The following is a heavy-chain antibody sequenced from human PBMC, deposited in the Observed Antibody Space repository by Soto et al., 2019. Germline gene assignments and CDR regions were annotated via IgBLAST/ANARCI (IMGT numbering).Heavy chain of an antibody. CDR3: ARGDDYYFDY. CDR2: INHSGST. J-gene: IGHJ4*02. Sequence: SETLSLTCAVYGGSFSGYYWSWIRQPPGKGLEWIGEINHSGSTNYNPSLKSRVTISVDTSKNQFSLKLSSVTAADTAVYYCARGDDYYFDYWGQGTLVTVSS. V-gene: IGHV4-34*01. D-gene: IGHD3-3*01. CDR1: GGSFSGYY.